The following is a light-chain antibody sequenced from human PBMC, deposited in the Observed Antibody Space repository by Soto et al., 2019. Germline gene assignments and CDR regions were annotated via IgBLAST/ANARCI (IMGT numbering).Light chain of an antibody. Sequence: AIQLTQSPSSLSASVGDRVTITCRASQGISSALAWYQQKPGKAPKLLIYDASSLESGVPSRFSGSGSGTDFTLTISSLQPEDFATYYSQQFNSYPRFGPGTKVDIK. J-gene: IGKJ3*01. V-gene: IGKV1-13*02. CDR3: QQFNSYPR. CDR2: DAS. CDR1: QGISSA.